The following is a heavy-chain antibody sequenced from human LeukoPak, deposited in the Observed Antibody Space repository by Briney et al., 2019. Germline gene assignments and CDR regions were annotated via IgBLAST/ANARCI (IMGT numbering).Heavy chain of an antibody. CDR1: GFTFSNYG. Sequence: GRSLRLSCAASGFTFSNYGMHWVRQAPGKGLEWVAVISYDGNNEFYADSVKGRFTISRDNSKNTLYLQMSSLGAEGTALYYCAKDGRSWFFDYWGQGTLVTVSS. V-gene: IGHV3-30*18. J-gene: IGHJ4*02. CDR2: ISYDGNNE. D-gene: IGHD3-10*01. CDR3: AKDGRSWFFDY.